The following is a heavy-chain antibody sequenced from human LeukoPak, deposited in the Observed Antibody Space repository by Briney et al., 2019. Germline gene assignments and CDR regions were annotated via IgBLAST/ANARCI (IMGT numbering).Heavy chain of an antibody. Sequence: PGGSLRLSCAASGFTFSSYGMHWVRQAPGKGLEWVAVMWYDGSNKYYADSVKGRFTISRNNSKNTLYLQMNRQRAEDKAVYYCARGITGTTDWFDPWGQGTLVTVSS. J-gene: IGHJ5*02. CDR1: GFTFSSYG. V-gene: IGHV3-33*01. CDR3: ARGITGTTDWFDP. CDR2: MWYDGSNK. D-gene: IGHD1-20*01.